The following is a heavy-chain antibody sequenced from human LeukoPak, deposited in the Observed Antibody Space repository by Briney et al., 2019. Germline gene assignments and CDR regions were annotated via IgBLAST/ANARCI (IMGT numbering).Heavy chain of an antibody. CDR3: PKPYSSGWSPNDY. D-gene: IGHD6-19*01. J-gene: IGHJ4*02. V-gene: IGHV3-30*18. Sequence: GGSLRLSCAASGFTFSSYGMHWVRQAPGKGLEWVAVISYDGSNKYYADSVKGRFTISRDNSKNTLYLQMNSLRAEDTAVYYCPKPYSSGWSPNDYWAQGPLVTVSS. CDR2: ISYDGSNK. CDR1: GFTFSSYG.